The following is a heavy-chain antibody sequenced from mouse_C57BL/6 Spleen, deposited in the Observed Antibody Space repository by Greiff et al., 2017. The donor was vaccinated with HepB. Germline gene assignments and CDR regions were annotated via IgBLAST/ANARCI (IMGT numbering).Heavy chain of an antibody. Sequence: EVKLMESEGGLVQPGSSMKLSCTASGFTFSDYYMAWVRQVPEKGLEWVANINYDGSSTYYLDSLKSRFILTRDNAKNILYLQMSSLKSEDTATYDYARDGGYFMDYWGQGTTLTVSS. CDR2: INYDGSST. D-gene: IGHD2-3*01. CDR3: ARDGGYFMDY. CDR1: GFTFSDYY. J-gene: IGHJ2*01. V-gene: IGHV5-16*01.